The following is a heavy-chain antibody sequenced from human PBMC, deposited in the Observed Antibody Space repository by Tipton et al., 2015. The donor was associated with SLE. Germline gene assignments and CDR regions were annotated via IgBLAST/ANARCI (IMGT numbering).Heavy chain of an antibody. CDR3: VRVRGYGDTNDY. D-gene: IGHD3-22*01. CDR2: ANQIGTT. V-gene: IGHV4-34*10. J-gene: IGHJ4*02. Sequence: QVQLVQSGPEVKPSETLSLTCGVSGGSFSGSYCSWIRQAPVKGLEWLGEANQIGTTKINPSLKSRVSISVDRSKNQCTLGLTSVTAADTAVYYCVRVRGYGDTNDYWGQGTLVTVSS. CDR1: GGSFSGSY.